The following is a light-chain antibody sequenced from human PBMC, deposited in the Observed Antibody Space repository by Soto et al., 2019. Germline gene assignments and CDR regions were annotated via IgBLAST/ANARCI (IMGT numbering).Light chain of an antibody. V-gene: IGLV2-14*01. CDR2: EVN. CDR1: SGDVGAYNY. J-gene: IGLJ1*01. Sequence: QSALTQPASVSGSPGQSITISCTGTSGDVGAYNYVSWYQQHPGKAPKLMIYEVNYRPSGVSSRFSGSKSGITASLTISGLQAEDEADYYCSSYASTSTAVFGTGTKVTVL. CDR3: SSYASTSTAV.